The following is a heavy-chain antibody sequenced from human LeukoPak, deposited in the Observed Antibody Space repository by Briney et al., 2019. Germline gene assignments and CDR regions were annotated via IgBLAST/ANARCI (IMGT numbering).Heavy chain of an antibody. Sequence: SETLSLTCTDSGGSISSGGYYWSWIRQHPGKGLEWIGYIYYSGSTYYNPFLKSRVTISVDTSKNQFSLKLSSVTAADTAVYYCARDGAGWPYWGQGTLVTVSS. CDR3: ARDGAGWPY. V-gene: IGHV4-31*03. D-gene: IGHD6-19*01. CDR1: GGSISSGGYY. CDR2: IYYSGST. J-gene: IGHJ4*02.